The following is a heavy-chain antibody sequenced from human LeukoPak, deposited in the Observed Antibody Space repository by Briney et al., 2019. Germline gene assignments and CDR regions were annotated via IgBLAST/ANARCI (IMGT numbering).Heavy chain of an antibody. CDR2: IKQDGSEK. CDR3: AKAMPGYLAKDYYGMDV. J-gene: IGHJ6*02. D-gene: IGHD1-26*01. V-gene: IGHV3-7*01. CDR1: GFTFSNYW. Sequence: AGGSLRLSCAASGFTFSNYWMSWVRQAPGKGLEWVANIKQDGSEKHYVDSVKGRFTISTDNAKNSMDLQMNSLRAEDTAVYYCAKAMPGYLAKDYYGMDVWGQGTTVTVSS.